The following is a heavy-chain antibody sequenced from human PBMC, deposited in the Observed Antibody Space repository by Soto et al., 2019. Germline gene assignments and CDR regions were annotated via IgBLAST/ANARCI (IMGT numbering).Heavy chain of an antibody. D-gene: IGHD3-9*01. J-gene: IGHJ3*02. V-gene: IGHV5-10-1*01. CDR3: PRHTISYDYILSGYGDAPSGAFDI. CDR2: IDPSDSYT. CDR1: GYSFTSYW. Sequence: PGESLKISCKGSGYSFTSYWISWVRQIPWKGLEWMGRIDPSDSYTNYSPSFQGHVTISADKSISTAYLQWSSLKASDTAMYYCPRHTISYDYILSGYGDAPSGAFDICGQGTMVTVSS.